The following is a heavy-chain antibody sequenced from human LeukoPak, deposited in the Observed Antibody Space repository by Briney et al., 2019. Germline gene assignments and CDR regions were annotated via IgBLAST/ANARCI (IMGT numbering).Heavy chain of an antibody. CDR1: GXTFSSYA. Sequence: GGSLRLSCAASGXTFSSYAMSWVRQAPGKGLDWVSAISGSGGNTYYADSVKGRFTISRDNSKNTLYLQMNSLRAEDTAVYYCAKDQYGGNPQYYFDYWGQGTLVTVSS. CDR2: ISGSGGNT. V-gene: IGHV3-23*01. J-gene: IGHJ4*02. D-gene: IGHD4-23*01. CDR3: AKDQYGGNPQYYFDY.